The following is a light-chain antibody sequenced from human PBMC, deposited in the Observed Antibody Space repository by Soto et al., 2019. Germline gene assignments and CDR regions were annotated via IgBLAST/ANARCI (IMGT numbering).Light chain of an antibody. CDR3: AAWDDSLNGGV. CDR2: SNN. V-gene: IGLV1-44*01. Sequence: QAVVTQPPSASGTPGQRVIISCSGTSSNLGSNTANWYQQFPGTAPKVLIYSNNERPSRVPDRFSGSKSGTSASLAISELQSEDEADYYCAAWDDSLNGGVFGGGTKLTVL. J-gene: IGLJ3*02. CDR1: SSNLGSNT.